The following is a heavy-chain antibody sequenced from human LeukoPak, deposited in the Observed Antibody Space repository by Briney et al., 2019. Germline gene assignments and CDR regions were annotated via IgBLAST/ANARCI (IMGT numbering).Heavy chain of an antibody. CDR1: GYTFTSYA. J-gene: IGHJ2*01. CDR3: ARVGGYYPSHWYFDL. V-gene: IGHV1-3*01. CDR2: INAGNGNT. D-gene: IGHD3-22*01. Sequence: ASVKVSCKASGYTFTSYAMHWVRQAPGQRLEWMGWINAGNGNTKYSQEFQGRVTITRDTSASTAYMELSSLRSDDTAVYYCARVGGYYPSHWYFDLWGRGTLVTVSS.